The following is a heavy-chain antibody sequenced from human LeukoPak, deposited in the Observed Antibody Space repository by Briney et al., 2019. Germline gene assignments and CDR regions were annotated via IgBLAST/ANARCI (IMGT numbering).Heavy chain of an antibody. CDR1: GYTFTGYY. CDR3: ARDKIQLWLSSGPFDY. D-gene: IGHD5-18*01. J-gene: IGHJ4*02. CDR2: INPNSGGT. Sequence: VASVKVSCKASGYTFTGYYMHWVRQAPGQGLEWMGWINPNSGGTNYAQKFQGRVTMTRDTSISTAYMEPSRLRSDDTAVYYCARDKIQLWLSSGPFDYWGQGTLVTVSS. V-gene: IGHV1-2*02.